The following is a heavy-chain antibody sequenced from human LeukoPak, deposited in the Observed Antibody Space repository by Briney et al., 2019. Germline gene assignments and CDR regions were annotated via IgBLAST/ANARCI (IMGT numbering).Heavy chain of an antibody. V-gene: IGHV3-21*01. CDR2: ISSSRSYI. D-gene: IGHD2-2*02. CDR3: ARDRGGVVPAAILGGDAFDI. Sequence: PGGSLRLSCAASGFTFSSYSMNWVRQAPGKGLEWVSSISSSRSYIYYADSVKGRFTISRDNAKNSLYLQMNSLRAEDTAVYYCARDRGGVVPAAILGGDAFDIWGQGTMVTVSS. J-gene: IGHJ3*02. CDR1: GFTFSSYS.